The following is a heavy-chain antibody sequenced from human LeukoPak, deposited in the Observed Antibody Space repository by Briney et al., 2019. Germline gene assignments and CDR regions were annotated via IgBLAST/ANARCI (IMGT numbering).Heavy chain of an antibody. V-gene: IGHV5-51*01. Sequence: GESLQISWKGSGYRFTSYWIGWVRQVPGKGLEGMGIIYPGDSDTRSSPSFQCQVTISADKSISTAYLQWSSLKASDTAMYYCARTGGHYDRSPFDYWGQGTLVTVSS. CDR2: IYPGDSDT. J-gene: IGHJ4*02. CDR3: ARTGGHYDRSPFDY. D-gene: IGHD3-22*01. CDR1: GYRFTSYW.